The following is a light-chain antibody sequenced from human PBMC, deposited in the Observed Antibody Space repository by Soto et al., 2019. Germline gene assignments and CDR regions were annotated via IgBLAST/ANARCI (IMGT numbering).Light chain of an antibody. CDR1: NSNIESNY. CDR3: GTWDSSLSAVV. V-gene: IGLV1-51*01. J-gene: IGLJ2*01. CDR2: DND. Sequence: QSVLTQPPSVSAAPGQKVTISCSGSNSNIESNYVSWYQQLPKTAPKLLIYDNDKRPSGIPDRFSGSKSGTSATLDITGLQTGDEADYYCGTWDSSLSAVVFGGGTKLTVL.